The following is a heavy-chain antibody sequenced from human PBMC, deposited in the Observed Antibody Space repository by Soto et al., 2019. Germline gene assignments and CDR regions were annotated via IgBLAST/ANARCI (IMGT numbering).Heavy chain of an antibody. V-gene: IGHV5-51*01. CDR3: ARGPNYDILTGYYLGY. J-gene: IGHJ4*02. CDR1: GYSFTSYW. Sequence: GESLKISCKGSGYSFTSYWIDWVRQMPGKGLEWMGIIYPGDSDTRYSPSFQGQVTISADKSISTAYLQWSSLKASDTAMYYCARGPNYDILTGYYLGYWGQGTLVTVSS. CDR2: IYPGDSDT. D-gene: IGHD3-9*01.